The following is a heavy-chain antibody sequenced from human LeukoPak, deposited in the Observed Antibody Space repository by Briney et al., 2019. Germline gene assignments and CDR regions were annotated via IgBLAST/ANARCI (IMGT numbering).Heavy chain of an antibody. V-gene: IGHV4-39*01. CDR1: GGSISSSSYY. CDR2: IYYSGST. Sequence: PSETLSLTCTVSGGSISSSSYYWGWIRQPPGKGLEWIGNIYYSGSTSYNPSLKRRVTISVDTSKNQFSLKLSSVTAADTAVYYCARGSIVGPTLDYWGQGTLVTVSS. CDR3: ARGSIVGPTLDY. J-gene: IGHJ4*02. D-gene: IGHD1-26*01.